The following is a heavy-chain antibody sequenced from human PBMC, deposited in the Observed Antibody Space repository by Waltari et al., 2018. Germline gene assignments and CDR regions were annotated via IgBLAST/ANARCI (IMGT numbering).Heavy chain of an antibody. V-gene: IGHV3-53*01. Sequence: EVQLVESGGGLIQPGGSLRLSCVASGFTVSSNYMSWVRQAPGKGLEWVSVIYSGGSTYYADSVKGRFTISRDNSKNTLYLQMNSLRAEDTAVYYCARESRTGNYPYYFDYWGQGTLVTVSS. J-gene: IGHJ4*02. CDR3: ARESRTGNYPYYFDY. D-gene: IGHD1-7*01. CDR1: GFTVSSNY. CDR2: IYSGGST.